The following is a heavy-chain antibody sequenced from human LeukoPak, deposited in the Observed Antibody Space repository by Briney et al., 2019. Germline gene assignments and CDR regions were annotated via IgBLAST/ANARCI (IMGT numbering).Heavy chain of an antibody. CDR3: ASEDNTGSSAY. Sequence: GGSLRLSCAASGFTFSNFWMSWVRQAPGKGLEWVANIKQDGSEKYYVDSVKGRFTISRDNAKNSLYLQMSSLRGDDTALYYCASEDNTGSSAYWGQGALVTVSS. CDR2: IKQDGSEK. V-gene: IGHV3-7*01. D-gene: IGHD3-22*01. J-gene: IGHJ4*02. CDR1: GFTFSNFW.